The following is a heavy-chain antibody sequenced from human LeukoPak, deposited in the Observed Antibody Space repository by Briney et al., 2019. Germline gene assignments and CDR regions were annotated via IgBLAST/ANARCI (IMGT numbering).Heavy chain of an antibody. CDR3: AKWEQSTNAFDI. Sequence: SETLSLTCTVSGDSISRFYWNWIRQPPRKGLGWIGYISYSGSSDYNPSLKSRLTNYNPSLKSRVTISADTSKNQLSLRLNSVTAADTAVYYCAKWEQSTNAFDIWGQGTMVTVSS. J-gene: IGHJ3*02. CDR2: ISYSGSSDYNPSLKSRLT. D-gene: IGHD1/OR15-1a*01. CDR1: GDSISRFY. V-gene: IGHV4-59*01.